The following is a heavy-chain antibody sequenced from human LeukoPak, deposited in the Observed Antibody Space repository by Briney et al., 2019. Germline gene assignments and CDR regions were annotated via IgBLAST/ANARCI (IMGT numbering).Heavy chain of an antibody. Sequence: ASVKVSCKVSGYTLTELSMHWVRQAPGKGLEWMGGFDPEDGETIYAQKCQGRVTMTEDTSTDTAYMELRSLRSEDTAVYYCATGGLGPIAAFDYWGQGTLVTVSS. CDR1: GYTLTELS. J-gene: IGHJ4*02. V-gene: IGHV1-24*01. CDR2: FDPEDGET. CDR3: ATGGLGPIAAFDY. D-gene: IGHD6-25*01.